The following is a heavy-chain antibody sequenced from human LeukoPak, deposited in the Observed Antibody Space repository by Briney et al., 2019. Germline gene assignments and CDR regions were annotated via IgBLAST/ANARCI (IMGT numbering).Heavy chain of an antibody. CDR3: ARSLEATGQNWFDL. CDR2: INANSGDT. CDR1: GYTFTGYY. Sequence: ASVKVSCKASGYTFTGYYMHWVRQAPGQGLEWMGWINANSGDTNYAQKFQGRVTITTDTSTSTAYMELSRLSSDAPALYYCARSLEATGQNWFDLWGQGTLVTVSS. V-gene: IGHV1-2*02. J-gene: IGHJ5*02. D-gene: IGHD3-10*01.